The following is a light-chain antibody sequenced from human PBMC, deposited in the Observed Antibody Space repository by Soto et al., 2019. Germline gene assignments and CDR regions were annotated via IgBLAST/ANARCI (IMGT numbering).Light chain of an antibody. V-gene: IGKV1-39*01. J-gene: IGKJ4*01. CDR3: QQSYSTPPTT. Sequence: DIQMTQSPSSLSASVGDRVTITCRASQSISSYLNWYQQKPGKAPKLLIYAASSLQSGVPSRFSGSGSGTDFTLTINSLQPEDFATYYCQQSYSTPPTTFGGGTKVEIK. CDR1: QSISSY. CDR2: AAS.